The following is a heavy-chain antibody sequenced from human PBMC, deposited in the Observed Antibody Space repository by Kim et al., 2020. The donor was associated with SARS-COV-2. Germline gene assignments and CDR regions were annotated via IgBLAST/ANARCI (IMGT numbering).Heavy chain of an antibody. CDR2: INTNTGNP. CDR3: ARDLGSGGSGGYYGMDV. CDR1: GYTFTSYA. D-gene: IGHD2-15*01. Sequence: ASVKVSCKASGYTFTSYAMNWVRQAPGQGLEWMGWINTNTGNPTYAQGFTGRFVFSLDTSVSTAYLQISSLTAEDTAVYYCARDLGSGGSGGYYGMDVWGLGTTVTVSS. J-gene: IGHJ6*02. V-gene: IGHV7-4-1*02.